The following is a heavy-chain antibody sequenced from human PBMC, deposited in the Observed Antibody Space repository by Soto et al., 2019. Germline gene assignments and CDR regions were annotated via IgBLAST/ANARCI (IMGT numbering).Heavy chain of an antibody. CDR2: ISYDGSNK. CDR3: ARVRVGYYGYFDY. V-gene: IGHV3-30-3*01. J-gene: IGHJ4*02. Sequence: QVQLVESGGGVVQPGRSLRLSCAASGFTFSSYAMHWVRQAPGKGLEWVAVISYDGSNKYYADSVKGRFTISRDNSKNTLYLQMNSLRAEDTAVYYCARVRVGYYGYFDYWGQGTLVTVSS. D-gene: IGHD4-17*01. CDR1: GFTFSSYA.